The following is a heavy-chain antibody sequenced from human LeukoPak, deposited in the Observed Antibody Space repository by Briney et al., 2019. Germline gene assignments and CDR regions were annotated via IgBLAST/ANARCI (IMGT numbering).Heavy chain of an antibody. D-gene: IGHD5-24*01. J-gene: IGHJ4*02. CDR2: MNPNSGNT. V-gene: IGHV1-8*01. CDR3: ARGWRRGDGYTIDY. Sequence: ASVKVSCKASGYTFTSYDINWARQATGQGLEWMGWMNPNSGNTGYAQKFQGRVTMTRNTSISTAYMELSSLRSEDTAVYYCARGWRRGDGYTIDYWGQGTLVTVSS. CDR1: GYTFTSYD.